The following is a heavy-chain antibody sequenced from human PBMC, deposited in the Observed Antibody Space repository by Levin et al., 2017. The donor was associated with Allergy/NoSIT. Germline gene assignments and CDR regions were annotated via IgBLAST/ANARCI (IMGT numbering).Heavy chain of an antibody. J-gene: IGHJ5*02. V-gene: IGHV3-7*03. Sequence: LGESLKISCAASGFTFSSCWMTWVRQAPGKGLEWVANIKEDGSQKYYADSVKGRFTISRDNANNSLYLQMNYLGVDDTAVYHCARDTTLAGEAWGQGTLVTVSS. CDR1: GFTFSSCW. CDR2: IKEDGSQK. CDR3: ARDTTLAGEA. D-gene: IGHD6-19*01.